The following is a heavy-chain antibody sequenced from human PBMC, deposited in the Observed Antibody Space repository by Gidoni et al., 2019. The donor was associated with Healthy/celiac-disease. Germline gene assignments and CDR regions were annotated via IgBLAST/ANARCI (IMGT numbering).Heavy chain of an antibody. V-gene: IGHV3-23*01. Sequence: EVQLLESGGGLVQPGGSLSLSCAASGFTFSSYAMSWVRQAQGKGLDWVSAIICSGGSTYDADSVKGRFTISRDNSKNTLYLQMNSLRAEDTAVYYCAKGSLRGGTVDAFDIWGQGTMVTVSS. J-gene: IGHJ3*02. CDR3: AKGSLRGGTVDAFDI. CDR2: IICSGGST. D-gene: IGHD3-16*01. CDR1: GFTFSSYA.